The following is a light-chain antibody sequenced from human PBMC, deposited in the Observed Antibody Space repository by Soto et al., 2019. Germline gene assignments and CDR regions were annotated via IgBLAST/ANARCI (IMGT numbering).Light chain of an antibody. CDR2: RAS. CDR3: QHYNTYSGT. CDR1: QSIGDW. Sequence: DVQMAQSPSTLSASVGDRVTITCRASQSIGDWLAWYQQKPGKAPALLIYRASYLESGVPSRFSGSGSGTEFTLTISSLQPDDFSTYYCQHYNTYSGTFGPGTTVDFK. V-gene: IGKV1-5*03. J-gene: IGKJ3*01.